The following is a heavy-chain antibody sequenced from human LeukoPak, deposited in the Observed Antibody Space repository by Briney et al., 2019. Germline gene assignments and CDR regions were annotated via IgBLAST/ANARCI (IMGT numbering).Heavy chain of an antibody. CDR1: GFTVSSNY. D-gene: IGHD6-19*01. V-gene: IGHV3-53*01. J-gene: IGHJ4*02. CDR3: ASSGYSSGWFSN. Sequence: GGSLRLSCAASGFTVSSNYMSWVRQAPGKGLEWVSVIYSGGSTYYADSVKGRFTISRGNSKNTLYLQMNSLRAEDTAVYYCASSGYSSGWFSNWGQGTLVTVSS. CDR2: IYSGGST.